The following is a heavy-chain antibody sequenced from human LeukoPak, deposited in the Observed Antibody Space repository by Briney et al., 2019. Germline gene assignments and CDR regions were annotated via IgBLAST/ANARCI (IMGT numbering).Heavy chain of an antibody. CDR1: GFTFGSHA. Sequence: GGSLRLSCEASGFTFGSHAMYWVRQAPGRGLEWVAGIFGSGGSPHYADPVKGRFTISRDNSRNTVYLQINSLRAEDTAVYYCGKTTVGYSSGQKPAWPVDYWGQGTLVTVSS. D-gene: IGHD5-18*01. V-gene: IGHV3-23*01. CDR2: IFGSGGSP. CDR3: GKTTVGYSSGQKPAWPVDY. J-gene: IGHJ4*02.